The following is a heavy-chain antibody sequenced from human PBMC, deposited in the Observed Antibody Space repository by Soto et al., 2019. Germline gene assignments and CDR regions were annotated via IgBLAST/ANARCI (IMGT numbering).Heavy chain of an antibody. D-gene: IGHD3-22*01. CDR2: IYYSGSS. Sequence: SETLSLACTVSGDSISMGADDWNWIRQHPGQGLEGIGYIYYSGSSYYNPYLKSRITISVDTSNNQFSLMLTSVTAEDTAVYYCARLGLHYDDSGYPEGIYYGLDVWGQGTPVTVSS. CDR3: ARLGLHYDDSGYPEGIYYGLDV. V-gene: IGHV4-31*03. J-gene: IGHJ6*02. CDR1: GDSISMGADD.